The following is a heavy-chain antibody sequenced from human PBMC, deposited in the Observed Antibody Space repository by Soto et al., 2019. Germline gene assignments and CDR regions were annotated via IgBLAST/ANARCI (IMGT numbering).Heavy chain of an antibody. CDR2: IVPIYRTA. CDR1: GGTFSSYR. J-gene: IGHJ4*02. Sequence: ASVKVSCXASGGTFSSYRINWVRQAPGQGLEWVGGIVPIYRTADYAQKFQGRVTITADESARTAYLEVRSLKSQDTAVYYCARDSGAKLSSSWGQGTLVTVSS. D-gene: IGHD6-13*01. CDR3: ARDSGAKLSSS. V-gene: IGHV1-69*13.